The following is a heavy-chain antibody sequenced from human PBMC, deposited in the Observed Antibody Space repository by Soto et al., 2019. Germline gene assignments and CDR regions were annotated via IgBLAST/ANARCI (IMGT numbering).Heavy chain of an antibody. Sequence: QVQLVQSGAEVKKPGASVKVSCKASGYTFSRNSITWVRQAPAQGLEWMGWISSHSGNTYYAQNFQGRVTMTTDTSTNTAYMELTSLTSDDTGVYFCARGGYTGYAVDYWGQGTLVTVSS. CDR3: ARGGYTGYAVDY. D-gene: IGHD5-12*01. V-gene: IGHV1-18*01. CDR2: ISSHSGNT. CDR1: GYTFSRNS. J-gene: IGHJ4*02.